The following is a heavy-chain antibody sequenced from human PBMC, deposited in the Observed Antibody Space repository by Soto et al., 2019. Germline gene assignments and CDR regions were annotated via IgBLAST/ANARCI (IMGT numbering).Heavy chain of an antibody. CDR1: GGSFSDYS. CDR3: ARGGTVLRYFDWPRRFDP. CDR2: INHSGST. J-gene: IGHJ5*02. V-gene: IGHV4-34*01. Sequence: SETLSLTCAVYGGSFSDYSWSWIRQPPGKGLEWIGEINHSGSTNYNPSLKSRVTISVDTSKNQFSLELSSVTAADTAVYYCARGGTVLRYFDWPRRFDPWGQGTLVTVSS. D-gene: IGHD3-9*01.